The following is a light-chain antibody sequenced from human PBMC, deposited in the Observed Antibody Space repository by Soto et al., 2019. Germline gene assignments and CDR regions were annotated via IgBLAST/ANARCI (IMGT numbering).Light chain of an antibody. CDR1: SSNIGSNY. V-gene: IGLV1-47*01. J-gene: IGLJ3*02. CDR2: RNN. Sequence: QSVLTQPPSASGTPGQRVTISCSGSSSNIGSNYVYWYQQLPGTAPKLLIYRNNQRPSGVPDRFSGSKSGTSASLAISGLRSEDAADYYCAAWDDRLSGWVFGGGTQLTVL. CDR3: AAWDDRLSGWV.